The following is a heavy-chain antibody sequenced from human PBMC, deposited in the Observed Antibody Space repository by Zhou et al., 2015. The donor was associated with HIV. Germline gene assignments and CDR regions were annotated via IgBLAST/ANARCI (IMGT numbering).Heavy chain of an antibody. CDR3: ARGSSVVVVAAKGGYFDY. CDR1: GYTFTNYG. V-gene: IGHV1-18*01. Sequence: QVQLVQSGAEVKKPGASVKVSCKASGYTFTNYGITWVRQAPGQGLEWMGGISTYNINAVYAQKFQGRITMSTDISTTTAYMELRSLRSDDTAVYYCARGSSVVVVAAKGGYFDYWGQGTLVTVSS. D-gene: IGHD2-15*01. CDR2: ISTYNINA. J-gene: IGHJ4*02.